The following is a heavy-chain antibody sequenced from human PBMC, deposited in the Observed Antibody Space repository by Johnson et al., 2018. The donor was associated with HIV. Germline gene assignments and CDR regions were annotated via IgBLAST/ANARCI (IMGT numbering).Heavy chain of an antibody. CDR3: AIIWNHTFEI. Sequence: QVQLVESGGGVVQPGRSLRLSCAASGFTFSSYAMHWVRQAPGKGLEWVAVISYDGSNKYYADSVKGRFTISRDNSKNTLYLQMNSLRAEDTAVYYCAIIWNHTFEIWGQGTMVTVSS. V-gene: IGHV3-30*14. CDR1: GFTFSSYA. J-gene: IGHJ3*02. CDR2: ISYDGSNK. D-gene: IGHD1-14*01.